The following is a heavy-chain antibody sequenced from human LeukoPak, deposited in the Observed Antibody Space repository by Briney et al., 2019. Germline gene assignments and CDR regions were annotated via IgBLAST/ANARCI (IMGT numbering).Heavy chain of an antibody. V-gene: IGHV3-33*01. D-gene: IGHD6-13*01. CDR2: IWYDGSTK. Sequence: GGSLRLSCAASGFTFSSFGMHWVRQSPGKGLEWVAVIWYDGSTKVYADSVKGRFTISRDNSRNTLYLQVNSLRAEDTAVYYCARDRYSSMWSVFEYWGQGTTVTVSS. CDR1: GFTFSSFG. J-gene: IGHJ4*03. CDR3: ARDRYSSMWSVFEY.